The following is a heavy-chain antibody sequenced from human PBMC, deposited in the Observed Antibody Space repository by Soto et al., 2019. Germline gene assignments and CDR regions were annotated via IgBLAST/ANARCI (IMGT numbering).Heavy chain of an antibody. D-gene: IGHD3-16*01. V-gene: IGHV2-5*02. Sequence: QITLKESGPTLVKPTQTLTLTCTFSGFSLTTRGVGVGWIRQPPGKALECLALIYWDDDKRYSPSLQSRLSINKDTSKNPVVLTMTNVDPVDTATYYCAHIPNYYQYDWFDPWGQGTLVSVSS. CDR3: AHIPNYYQYDWFDP. J-gene: IGHJ5*02. CDR2: IYWDDDK. CDR1: GFSLTTRGVG.